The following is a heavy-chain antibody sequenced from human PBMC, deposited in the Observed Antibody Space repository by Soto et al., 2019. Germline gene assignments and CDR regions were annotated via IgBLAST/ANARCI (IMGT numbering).Heavy chain of an antibody. D-gene: IGHD6-19*01. CDR1: GYTFTSYD. Sequence: ASVKVSCKASGYTFTSYDINWVRQATGQGLEWMGWMNPNSGNTGYAQKFQGRVTMTRNTSIRKPYLELSSLRSEDTAVYYCARVKWLGQLGAFDIWGQGTMVTVSS. CDR2: MNPNSGNT. J-gene: IGHJ3*02. CDR3: ARVKWLGQLGAFDI. V-gene: IGHV1-8*01.